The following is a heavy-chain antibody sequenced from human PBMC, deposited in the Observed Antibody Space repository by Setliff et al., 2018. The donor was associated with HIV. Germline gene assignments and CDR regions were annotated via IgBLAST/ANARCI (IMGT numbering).Heavy chain of an antibody. V-gene: IGHV3-21*01. CDR2: ISTSSKYI. CDR1: GFTFSSYT. D-gene: IGHD2-21*02. J-gene: IGHJ3*01. CDR3: VSDSSPPWVTGDDAFEV. Sequence: LRLSCAASGFTFSSYTMNWVLQAPGKGLEWVACISTSSKYIYYADSVKGRCIISRDNAKNSVYLQMNTLRAEDTVIYYCVSDSSPPWVTGDDAFEVWGQGTVVTVSS.